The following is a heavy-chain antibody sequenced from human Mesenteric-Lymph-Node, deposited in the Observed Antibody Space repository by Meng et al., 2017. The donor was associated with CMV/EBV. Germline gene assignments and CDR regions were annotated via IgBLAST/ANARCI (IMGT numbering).Heavy chain of an antibody. D-gene: IGHD4-11*01. CDR3: ARAARNYAYDAFDI. CDR2: ISWDSVDI. J-gene: IGHJ3*02. CDR1: RYIFDDYA. Sequence: SLKISCAASRYIFDDYAMHWVRQAPGKGLEWVSGISWDSVDIEYADSVRGRFTISRDNAKNSLYLQMDSLRPEDTAVYYCARAARNYAYDAFDIWGQGTMVTVSS. V-gene: IGHV3-9*01.